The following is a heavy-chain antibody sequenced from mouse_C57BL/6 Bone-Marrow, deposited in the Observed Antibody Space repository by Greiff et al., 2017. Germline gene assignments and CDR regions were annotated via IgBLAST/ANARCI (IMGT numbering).Heavy chain of an antibody. J-gene: IGHJ2*01. CDR2: IDPEIGDT. V-gene: IGHV14-4*01. D-gene: IGHD2-3*01. CDR1: GFNIKDDY. Sequence: VQLQQSGAELVRPGASGKLSCTAPGFNIKDDYIHWVKQRPEQGLEWIGWIDPEIGDTEYASKFQGKATITSDTSSNTAYLQLSSLTSEYTSVYYCSSFDGNYFDFWGQGTPLTVAS. CDR3: SSFDGNYFDF.